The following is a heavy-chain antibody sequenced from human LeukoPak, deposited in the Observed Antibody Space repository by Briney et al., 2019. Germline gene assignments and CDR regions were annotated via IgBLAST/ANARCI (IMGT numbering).Heavy chain of an antibody. J-gene: IGHJ4*02. CDR3: ARLRLWTTVTSPVYYFDY. Sequence: PSETLSLTCTVSGGSISSSSYYWGWVRQPPGKGLEWVGSIYYSGSTYYNPSLKSRVTISVDTSKNQFSLKLSSVTAADTAVYYCARLRLWTTVTSPVYYFDYWGQGTLVTVSS. V-gene: IGHV4-39*01. CDR2: IYYSGST. CDR1: GGSISSSSYY. D-gene: IGHD4-17*01.